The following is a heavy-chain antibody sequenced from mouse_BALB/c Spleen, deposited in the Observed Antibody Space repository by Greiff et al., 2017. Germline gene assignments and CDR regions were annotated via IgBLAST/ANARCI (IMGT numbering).Heavy chain of an antibody. CDR3: GYGAMDY. Sequence: EVMLVESGGGLVQPKGSLKLSCAASGFTFNTYAMNWVRQAPGKGLEWVARIRSKSNNYATYYADSVKDRFTISRDDSQSMLYLQMNNLKTEDTAMYYCGYGAMDYWGQGTSVTVSS. CDR2: IRSKSNNYAT. D-gene: IGHD1-1*01. V-gene: IGHV10-1*02. J-gene: IGHJ4*01. CDR1: GFTFNTYA.